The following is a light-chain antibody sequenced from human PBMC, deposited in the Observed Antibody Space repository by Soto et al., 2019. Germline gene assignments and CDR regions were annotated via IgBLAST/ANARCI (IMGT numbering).Light chain of an antibody. CDR2: EVS. CDR1: SSDVGTNSR. Sequence: QSALTQPPSVSGSPGQSVTLSCTGSSSDVGTNSRVSWYQQAPGTAPKLMIYEVSNRPSGAPDRFSGSKSGNTASLTISGLQAEDEADYYCSSSSTFYVVFGGGTKLTVL. V-gene: IGLV2-18*02. CDR3: SSSSTFYVV. J-gene: IGLJ2*01.